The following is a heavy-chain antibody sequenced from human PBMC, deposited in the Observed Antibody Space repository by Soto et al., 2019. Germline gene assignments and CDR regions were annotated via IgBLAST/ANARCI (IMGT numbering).Heavy chain of an antibody. V-gene: IGHV4-59*01. CDR2: IFYTGTT. CDR3: ARVGGYSGYAAD. D-gene: IGHD3-22*01. Sequence: PSATLSLTCRVAGGSINNYYWSWFGQPPGEGLEWIGYIFYTGTTTYNPSLNSRVTISTDASNNQVSLKLKSVTAADTAVYDCARVGGYSGYAADWGQGALVTVS. J-gene: IGHJ4*02. CDR1: GGSINNYY.